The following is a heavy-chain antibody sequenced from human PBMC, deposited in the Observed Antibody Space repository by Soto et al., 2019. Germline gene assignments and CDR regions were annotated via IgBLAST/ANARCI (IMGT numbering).Heavy chain of an antibody. CDR1: GFTFSYYW. Sequence: PAGSLRLSCAASGFTFSYYWMHWVRQAPGQGLVWVSRIHSDGSSTTYADSVKGRFTISRDNAKNTLYLQMNSLRAEDTAVYYCARGDRGAFELWGQGKMVTVSS. V-gene: IGHV3-74*01. CDR2: IHSDGSST. CDR3: ARGDRGAFEL. D-gene: IGHD2-21*02. J-gene: IGHJ3*01.